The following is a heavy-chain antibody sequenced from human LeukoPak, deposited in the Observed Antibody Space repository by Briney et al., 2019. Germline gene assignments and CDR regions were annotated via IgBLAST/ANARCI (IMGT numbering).Heavy chain of an antibody. D-gene: IGHD5-18*01. Sequence: ASVKVSCKASGYTFTSYYMHWVRQAPGQGLEWMGIINPSGGSTSYARKFQGRVTMTRDTSTSTVYMELSSLRSEDTAVYYCARAWIQLWSLYYYYGMDVWGQGTTVTVSS. V-gene: IGHV1-46*01. CDR3: ARAWIQLWSLYYYYGMDV. J-gene: IGHJ6*02. CDR1: GYTFTSYY. CDR2: INPSGGST.